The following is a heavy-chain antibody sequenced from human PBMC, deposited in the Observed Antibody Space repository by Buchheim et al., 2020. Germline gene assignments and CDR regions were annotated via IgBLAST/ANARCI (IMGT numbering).Heavy chain of an antibody. CDR3: ASDLNWDIFDH. J-gene: IGHJ4*02. V-gene: IGHV3-30*03. CDR1: GFTFNDYG. Sequence: QVQVVESGGGVVQPGSSLRLSCAASGFTFNDYGMHWVRQAPGKGLEWVAVISHDESQKDYADSVKGRFTISRDNAKNTLYLQMNSLRAEDTAVYYCASDLNWDIFDHWGQGTL. CDR2: ISHDESQK. D-gene: IGHD1/OR15-1a*01.